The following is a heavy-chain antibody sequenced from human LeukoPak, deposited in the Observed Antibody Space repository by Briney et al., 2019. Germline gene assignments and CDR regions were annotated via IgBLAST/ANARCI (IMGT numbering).Heavy chain of an antibody. CDR2: ISTSSSYI. Sequence: PGGSLRLSCAASGFTFSNYGMHWVRQAPGKGLEWVSSISTSSSYIYYADSVKGRFTISRDNAKNSLYLQMNSLRAEDTALYYCARDGDTVLTRGYYYYMDVWGKGTTVTVSS. CDR1: GFTFSNYG. J-gene: IGHJ6*03. V-gene: IGHV3-21*01. CDR3: ARDGDTVLTRGYYYYMDV. D-gene: IGHD4-23*01.